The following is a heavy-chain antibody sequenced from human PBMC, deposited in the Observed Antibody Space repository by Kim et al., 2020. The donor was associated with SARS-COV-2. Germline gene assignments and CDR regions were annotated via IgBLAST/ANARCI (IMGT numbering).Heavy chain of an antibody. CDR2: ISYDGSNK. J-gene: IGHJ6*02. CDR3: ASTVSHRYYYGMDV. Sequence: GGSLRLSCAASGFTFSSYAMHWVRQAPGKGLEWVAVISYDGSNKYYADSVKGRFTISRDNSKNTLYLQMNSLRAEDTAVYYCASTVSHRYYYGMDVWGQGTTVTVSS. V-gene: IGHV3-30*04. CDR1: GFTFSSYA.